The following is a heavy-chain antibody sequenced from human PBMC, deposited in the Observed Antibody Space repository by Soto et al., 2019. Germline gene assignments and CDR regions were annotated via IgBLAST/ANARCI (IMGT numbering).Heavy chain of an antibody. V-gene: IGHV3-30-3*01. CDR2: ISYDGSNK. CDR3: ARESAAAPYYYYYGMDV. J-gene: IGHJ6*02. D-gene: IGHD6-13*01. Sequence: QVQLVESGGGVVQPGRSLRLSCAASGFTFSSYAMHWVRQAPGKGLEWVAVISYDGSNKYYADSVKGRFTISRDNSKNTLYLQMNSLRAEDTAVYYCARESAAAPYYYYYGMDVWGQGTTVTVSS. CDR1: GFTFSSYA.